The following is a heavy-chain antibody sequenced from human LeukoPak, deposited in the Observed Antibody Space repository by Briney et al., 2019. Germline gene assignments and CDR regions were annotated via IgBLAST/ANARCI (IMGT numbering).Heavy chain of an antibody. CDR1: GFTFDDYA. CDR3: ARDKNYNQNSAIGGAFDI. Sequence: GRSLRLSCAASGFTFDDYAMHWVRQAPGKGLEWVSSISSSSSYIYYADSVKGRFTISRDNAKNSLYLQMNSLRAEDTAVYYCARDKNYNQNSAIGGAFDIWGQGTMVTVSS. D-gene: IGHD3-10*01. V-gene: IGHV3-21*01. J-gene: IGHJ3*02. CDR2: ISSSSSYI.